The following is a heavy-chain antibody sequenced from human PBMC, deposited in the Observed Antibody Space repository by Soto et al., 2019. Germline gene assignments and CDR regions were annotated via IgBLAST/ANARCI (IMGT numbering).Heavy chain of an antibody. CDR2: ISPYNGNA. Sequence: QVQLVQSGTEVVEPGASVKVSCKASGCSFITYGISWVRQAPGQGLEWMGWISPYNGNAQYVQRFQGRVTMTADTSTNTAFLELTTLRSDDTAIYYCARDREQWALTKVCQYWGQGTLVAVSS. V-gene: IGHV1-18*01. J-gene: IGHJ1*01. D-gene: IGHD6-19*01. CDR1: GCSFITYG. CDR3: ARDREQWALTKVCQY.